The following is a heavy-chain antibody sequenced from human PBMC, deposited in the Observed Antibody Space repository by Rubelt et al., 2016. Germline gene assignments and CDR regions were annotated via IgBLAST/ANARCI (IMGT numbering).Heavy chain of an antibody. CDR1: GFIFSNYW. D-gene: IGHD3-22*01. Sequence: GGGLVQPGGSLRLSCAASGFIFSNYWMSWVRQAPGKGLEWVANINQDGSEKFYVDSVRGRFTISRDNAKSSLYLQMNSLRAEDTAVYYCARVRADDFSGYYYNFDYWGQGTLVTVSS. CDR3: ARVRADDFSGYYYNFDY. CDR2: INQDGSEK. J-gene: IGHJ4*02. V-gene: IGHV3-7*05.